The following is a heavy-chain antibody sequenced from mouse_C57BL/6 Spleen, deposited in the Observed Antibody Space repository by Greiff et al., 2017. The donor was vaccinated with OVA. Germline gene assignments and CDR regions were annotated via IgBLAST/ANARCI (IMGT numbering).Heavy chain of an antibody. CDR2: IRNKANNHAT. Sequence: EVQLVESGGGLVQPGGSMKLSCAASGFTFSDAWMDWVRQSPEKGLEWVAEIRNKANNHATYYAESVKGRFTISRDDSKSSVYLQMNSLRAEDTGIYYCTRNYGSSSRGAMDYWGQGTSVTVSS. D-gene: IGHD1-1*01. CDR1: GFTFSDAW. CDR3: TRNYGSSSRGAMDY. J-gene: IGHJ4*01. V-gene: IGHV6-6*01.